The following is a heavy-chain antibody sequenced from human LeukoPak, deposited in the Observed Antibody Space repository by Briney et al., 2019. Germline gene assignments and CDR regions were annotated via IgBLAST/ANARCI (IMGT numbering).Heavy chain of an antibody. J-gene: IGHJ4*02. V-gene: IGHV4-39*01. Sequence: PSETLSLTCTVSGGSISSSSYYWGWIRQPPGKGLEWIGSIYYSGSTYYNPSLKSRVTISVDTSKNQFSLKLSSVTAADTAVYYCARPDTEGYSGHDPPLHYWGQGTLVTVSS. CDR2: IYYSGST. D-gene: IGHD5-12*01. CDR1: GGSISSSSYY. CDR3: ARPDTEGYSGHDPPLHY.